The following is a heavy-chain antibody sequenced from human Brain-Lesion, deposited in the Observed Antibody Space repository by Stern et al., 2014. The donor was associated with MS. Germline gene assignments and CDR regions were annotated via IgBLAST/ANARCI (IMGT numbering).Heavy chain of an antibody. CDR3: ARDTSSPERSDW. CDR1: GFTVSRDY. D-gene: IGHD1-1*01. CDR2: ITNVGST. V-gene: IGHV3-53*01. Sequence: EDQLVESGGGVIQPGGSLRLSCTASGFTVSRDYMTWVRQAQGKGPEWVSLITNVGSTFYTDSVKGRFTISRDDSKNTVYLHMTSLRAEDTAMYYCARDTSSPERSDWWGQGTLVTVSS. J-gene: IGHJ4*02.